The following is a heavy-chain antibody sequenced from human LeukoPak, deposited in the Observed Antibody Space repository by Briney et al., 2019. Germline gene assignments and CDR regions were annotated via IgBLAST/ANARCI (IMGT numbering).Heavy chain of an antibody. J-gene: IGHJ4*02. CDR1: GFPFCIYW. V-gene: IGHV3-74*01. D-gene: IGHD7-27*01. CDR2: INCDGSST. CDR3: ASIPGD. Sequence: GGSLRLPCAASGFPFCIYWMPWVRQAPGKGLVWVSRINCDGSSTSYADSVKARLPLSRDNPENTLYAHMNRLKSEDSARLACASIPGDWGQGTLVTVSS.